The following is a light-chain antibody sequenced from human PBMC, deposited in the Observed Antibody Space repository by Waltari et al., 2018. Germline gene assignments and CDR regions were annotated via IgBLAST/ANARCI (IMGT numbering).Light chain of an antibody. Sequence: EIVLTQSPGTLSLSPGESATLSCRASQSVSSSYLAWDQQQPGQAPRVLIHGASNRATGIPDRFSGRVSGTDVTLTISRLEPEDVAVYCCQQYGSSPWTFGQGTKVEIK. CDR1: QSVSSSY. CDR2: GAS. J-gene: IGKJ1*01. V-gene: IGKV3-20*01. CDR3: QQYGSSPWT.